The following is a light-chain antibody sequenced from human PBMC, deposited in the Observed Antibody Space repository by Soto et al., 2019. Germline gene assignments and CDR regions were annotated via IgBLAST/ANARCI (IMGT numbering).Light chain of an antibody. CDR3: QQYGSSPPVYT. J-gene: IGKJ2*01. CDR2: GAS. V-gene: IGKV3-20*01. CDR1: QSDSSSY. Sequence: EIVLTQSPGTLSLSPGERATLSCRASQSDSSSYLAWYQQKPGQAPRLLIYGASSRATGIPDRFSGSGSGTDFTLTISRLEPEDFAVYYCQQYGSSPPVYTFGQGTKLEIK.